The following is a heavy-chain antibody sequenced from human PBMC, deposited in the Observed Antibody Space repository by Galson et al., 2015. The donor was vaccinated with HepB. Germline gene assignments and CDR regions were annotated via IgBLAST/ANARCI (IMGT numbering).Heavy chain of an antibody. CDR1: GGSINNYY. CDR3: ARRRLSEGLGSYSADYFDY. CDR2: ISNSGST. D-gene: IGHD1-26*01. J-gene: IGHJ4*02. V-gene: IGHV4-59*08. Sequence: SETLSLTCIVSGGSINNYYWSWIRQPPGQGLEWIGYISNSGSTHYNPSLQSRVTISLDTSNSQFSLKLNSVTAADTAVYYCARRRLSEGLGSYSADYFDYWGQGTLVTVSS.